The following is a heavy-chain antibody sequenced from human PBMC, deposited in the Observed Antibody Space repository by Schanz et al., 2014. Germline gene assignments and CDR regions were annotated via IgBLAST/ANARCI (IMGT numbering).Heavy chain of an antibody. Sequence: QVQLVQSGAEVKKPGASVKVSCKASGYTFTGYYMHWVRQAPGQGLEWMGIINPIGGSTTYAQKFRGAVTLTTDTSTDTAYLELTSLRSEDTAVYYCARGSPENMSRGELDYWGQGTLVTVSS. D-gene: IGHD3-16*01. J-gene: IGHJ4*02. V-gene: IGHV1-46*03. CDR3: ARGSPENMSRGELDY. CDR1: GYTFTGYY. CDR2: INPIGGST.